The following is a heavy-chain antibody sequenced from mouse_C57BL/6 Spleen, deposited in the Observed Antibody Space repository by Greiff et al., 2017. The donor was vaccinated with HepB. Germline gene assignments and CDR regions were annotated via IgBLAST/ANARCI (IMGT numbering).Heavy chain of an antibody. J-gene: IGHJ1*03. CDR1: GYTFTSYG. Sequence: QVQLQQSGAELARPGASVKLSCKASGYTFTSYGISWVKQRTGQGLEWIGEIYPRSGNTYYNEKFKGKATLTADKSSSTAYMELRSLTSEDSAVYFCAKRLSTVVPYWYFDVWGTRTTVTVSS. V-gene: IGHV1-81*01. CDR3: AKRLSTVVPYWYFDV. CDR2: IYPRSGNT. D-gene: IGHD1-1*01.